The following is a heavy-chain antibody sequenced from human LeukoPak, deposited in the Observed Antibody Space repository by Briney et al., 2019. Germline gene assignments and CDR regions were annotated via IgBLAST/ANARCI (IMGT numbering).Heavy chain of an antibody. Sequence: PGRSLRLSCAASGFTFSSYGMHWVRQAPGKGLEWVAVISYDGSNKYYADSVKGRFTISRDNSKNTLYLQMNSLRAEDTAVYYCARDYKWGWLYNFGMDVWGQGTTVTVSS. CDR2: ISYDGSNK. J-gene: IGHJ6*02. CDR1: GFTFSSYG. V-gene: IGHV3-30*03. CDR3: ARDYKWGWLYNFGMDV. D-gene: IGHD2-15*01.